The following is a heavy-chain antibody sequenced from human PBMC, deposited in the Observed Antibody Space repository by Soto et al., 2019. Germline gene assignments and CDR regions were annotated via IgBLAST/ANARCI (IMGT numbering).Heavy chain of an antibody. CDR3: ARLQILAFGGHVYRAVEI. CDR2: MYHSGST. V-gene: IGHV4-4*02. Sequence: QVQLQESGPGLVKPSGTLSLTCAVSGGSISSNYWWTWVRQAPGKGLEWIGEMYHSGSTNYNPSLQSRVTIPVAKSKHQFFLTLTSVTASGTAVYYCARLQILAFGGHVYRAVEIWGQGTLVTVSS. D-gene: IGHD3-16*01. CDR1: GGSISSNYW. J-gene: IGHJ3*02.